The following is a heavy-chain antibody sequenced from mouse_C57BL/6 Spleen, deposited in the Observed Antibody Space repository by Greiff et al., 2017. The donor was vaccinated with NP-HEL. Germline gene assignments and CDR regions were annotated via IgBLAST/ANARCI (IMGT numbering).Heavy chain of an antibody. CDR3: ARGGAAY. J-gene: IGHJ2*01. CDR1: GFTFSDYG. Sequence: DVKLVESGGGLVKPGGSLKLSCAASGFTFSDYGMHWVRQAPEKGLEWVAYISSGSSTIYYADTVKGRFTISRDNAKNTLFLQMTSLGSEDTAMYYCARGGAAYWGQGTTLTVSS. V-gene: IGHV5-17*01. CDR2: ISSGSSTI. D-gene: IGHD1-2*01.